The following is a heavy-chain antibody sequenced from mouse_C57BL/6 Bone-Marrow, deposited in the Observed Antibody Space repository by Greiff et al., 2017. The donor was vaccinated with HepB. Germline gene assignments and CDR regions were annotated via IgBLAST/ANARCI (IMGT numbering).Heavy chain of an antibody. Sequence: EVHLVESGGGLVQPGGSLKLSCAASGFTFSDYYMYWVRQTPEKRLEWVAYISNGGGSTYYPDTVKGRFTISRDNAKNTLYLQMSRLKSEDTAMYYCARRDSSGYYFDYWGQGTTLTVSS. CDR2: ISNGGGST. CDR1: GFTFSDYY. V-gene: IGHV5-12*01. J-gene: IGHJ2*01. CDR3: ARRDSSGYYFDY. D-gene: IGHD3-2*02.